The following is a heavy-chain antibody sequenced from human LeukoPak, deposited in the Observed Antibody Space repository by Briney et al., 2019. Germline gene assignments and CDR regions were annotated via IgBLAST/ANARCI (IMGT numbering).Heavy chain of an antibody. D-gene: IGHD6-19*01. J-gene: IGHJ4*02. CDR3: ARATYSSGWGTSDY. CDR1: GGSISSYY. Sequence: SETLSLTCTVSGGSISSYYWSWIRQPPGKGLEWIGYIYYSGSTYYNPSLQSRVTISVDTSKNQFSLKLTSVTAADTAVYYCARATYSSGWGTSDYWGQGTLVTVSS. V-gene: IGHV4-59*01. CDR2: IYYSGST.